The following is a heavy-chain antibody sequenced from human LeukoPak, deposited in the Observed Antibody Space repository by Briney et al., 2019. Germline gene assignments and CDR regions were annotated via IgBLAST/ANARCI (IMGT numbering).Heavy chain of an antibody. J-gene: IGHJ6*02. CDR1: GLIFSSYV. V-gene: IGHV3-23*01. CDR2: ISGTGGDT. CDR3: ARDSYGMDV. Sequence: GGSLRLSCAASGLIFSSYVMSWVRQAPGKGLEWVSTISGTGGDTYYTDSVKGRFTISRDNSKNTQYLQMNSLKSEDMAVYYCARDSYGMDVWGQGTTVSVSS.